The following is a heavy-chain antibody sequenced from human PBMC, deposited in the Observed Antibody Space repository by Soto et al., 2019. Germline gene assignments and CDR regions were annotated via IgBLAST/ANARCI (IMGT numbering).Heavy chain of an antibody. CDR2: INPYSGGA. CDR1: RYPFTCYF. CDR3: ARGIQGAYDNASRDT. D-gene: IGHD3-22*01. Sequence: ASLKVSCKASRYPFTCYFTTWVRHAPHQGLAWMGWINPYSGGADYAQSFQCGVTMTRDTSSSTVYMELRRLRFDDTAVYYCARGIQGAYDNASRDTWGKGTVVTVFS. V-gene: IGHV1-2*02. J-gene: IGHJ4*02.